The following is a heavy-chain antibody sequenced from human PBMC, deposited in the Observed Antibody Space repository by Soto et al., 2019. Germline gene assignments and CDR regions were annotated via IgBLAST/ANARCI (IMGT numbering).Heavy chain of an antibody. D-gene: IGHD6-13*01. CDR3: ARGGRTWYGFDY. CDR1: GFSFSAYG. V-gene: IGHV3-23*01. J-gene: IGHJ4*02. Sequence: EVQLLESGGGLAQPGGSLRLSCAGSGFSFSAYGMSWVRQAPGRGLEWVSGISDNGVIANYADSVSGRFTISKDNSKSTVYLQMNSLRAEDTAVYFCARGGRTWYGFDYWGQGTLVTVSS. CDR2: ISDNGVIA.